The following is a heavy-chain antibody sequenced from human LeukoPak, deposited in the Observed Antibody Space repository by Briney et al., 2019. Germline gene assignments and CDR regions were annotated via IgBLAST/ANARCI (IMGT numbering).Heavy chain of an antibody. CDR3: ARAGLTMVLDYYYYMDV. Sequence: GASVKVSCKASGYTFTSYGFSWVRQAPGQGLEWMGWISAYNDNTNYAQKLQGRVTMTTDTSTSTAYMELRSLRSDDTAVYYCARAGLTMVLDYYYYMDVWGKGTTVTISS. D-gene: IGHD3-10*01. CDR1: GYTFTSYG. CDR2: ISAYNDNT. V-gene: IGHV1-18*01. J-gene: IGHJ6*03.